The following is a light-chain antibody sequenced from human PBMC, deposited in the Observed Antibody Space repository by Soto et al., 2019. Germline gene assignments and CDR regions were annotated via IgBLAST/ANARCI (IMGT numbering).Light chain of an antibody. Sequence: EIVLTQSPGTLSLSPGERATLSCRASQSFGDNFLAWYQQKPGQAPRLLIYNTFIRATGIPDRFTGSGSGTDFTITISRLEPEDFAVYHCQQYGSSPKTCGQGTKVEIK. CDR3: QQYGSSPKT. J-gene: IGKJ1*01. CDR2: NTF. CDR1: QSFGDNF. V-gene: IGKV3-20*01.